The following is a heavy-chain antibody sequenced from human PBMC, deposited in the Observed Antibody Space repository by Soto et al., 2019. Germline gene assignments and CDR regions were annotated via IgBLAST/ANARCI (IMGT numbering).Heavy chain of an antibody. Sequence: QLVQSGGEVKKPGGSVKVSCKASGYMFSKYGISWVRQAPGQGLEWMGWITAYNGNTNLAQNFKGRGIMTADTSPTTAYLELRSMSSDDSAIFYYTRAAYDILTGLYSGGHFDIWGQGTMVTVSS. CDR2: ITAYNGNT. V-gene: IGHV1-18*04. J-gene: IGHJ3*02. CDR1: GYMFSKYG. D-gene: IGHD3-9*01. CDR3: TRAAYDILTGLYSGGHFDI.